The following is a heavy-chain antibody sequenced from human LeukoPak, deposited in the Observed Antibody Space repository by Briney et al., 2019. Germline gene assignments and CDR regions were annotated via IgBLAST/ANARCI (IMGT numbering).Heavy chain of an antibody. V-gene: IGHV3-21*06. J-gene: IGHJ5*02. CDR1: GFTLSSYT. CDR2: ISSSSSYI. CDR3: AREGRAYRYSSSWYPTPSWFDP. D-gene: IGHD6-13*01. Sequence: GGSLRLSCEVSGFTLSSYTMNWVRQAPGKGLEWVSSISSSSSYIYYADSVKGRFTISRDNAKNSLYLQMNSLRAEDTAVYYCAREGRAYRYSSSWYPTPSWFDPWGQGTLVTVSS.